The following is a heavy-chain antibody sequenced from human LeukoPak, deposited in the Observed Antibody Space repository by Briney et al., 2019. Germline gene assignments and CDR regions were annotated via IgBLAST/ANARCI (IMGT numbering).Heavy chain of an antibody. CDR3: ARDGPYCYSPSCYASWYFDL. V-gene: IGHV3-21*01. Sequence: PGGSLRLSCAASGFTFSTYSINGVGPAPGRGRAGVSSISVSREDIYYADSVNGRFTTSRDNAENSLHLQMSSLRAEDTAVYYCARDGPYCYSPSCYASWYFDLWGRGTLVTVSS. CDR2: ISVSREDI. J-gene: IGHJ2*01. D-gene: IGHD2-2*01. CDR1: GFTFSTYS.